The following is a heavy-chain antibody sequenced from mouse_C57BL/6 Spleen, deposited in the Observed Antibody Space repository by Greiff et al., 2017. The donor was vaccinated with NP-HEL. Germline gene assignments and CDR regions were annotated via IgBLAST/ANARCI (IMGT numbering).Heavy chain of an antibody. J-gene: IGHJ3*01. CDR3: ARPLLRSAAWFAY. Sequence: DVKLVESGGGLVKPGGSLKLSCAASGFTFSDYGMHWVRQAPEKGLEWVAYISSGSSTIYYADTVKGRFTISRDNAKNTPFLQMTSLRSEDTAMYYCARPLLRSAAWFAYWGQGTLVTVSA. CDR1: GFTFSDYG. V-gene: IGHV5-17*01. D-gene: IGHD1-1*01. CDR2: ISSGSSTI.